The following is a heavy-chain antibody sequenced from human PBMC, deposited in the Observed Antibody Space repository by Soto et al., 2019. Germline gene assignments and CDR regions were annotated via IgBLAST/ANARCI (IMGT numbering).Heavy chain of an antibody. Sequence: SVRLSFRFSGFTCGDYYMAWIGEAPGKGLEWISYISSSGGTIYYSDSVKGRFTISRDNAKNSLYLQMNSLRAEDTAVYYCARDPLISGSGWDHWGQGTLVTVSS. V-gene: IGHV3-11*01. J-gene: IGHJ4*02. D-gene: IGHD6-19*01. CDR3: ARDPLISGSGWDH. CDR2: ISSSGGTI. CDR1: GFTCGDYY.